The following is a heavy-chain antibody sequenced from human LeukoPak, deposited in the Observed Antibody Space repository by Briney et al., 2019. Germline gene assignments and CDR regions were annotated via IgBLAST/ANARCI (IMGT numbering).Heavy chain of an antibody. CDR1: GGSFSGCY. Sequence: SETLSLTCDVYGGSFSGCYWSWICQPPGKGLEWIGEINHSGSTNYNPSLKSRVTILVDTSKNYFFLNLNSVTAADTAVYYCARGRYCSGGSCYSDYWGQGTLVTVSP. V-gene: IGHV4-34*01. D-gene: IGHD2-15*01. CDR3: ARGRYCSGGSCYSDY. CDR2: INHSGST. J-gene: IGHJ4*02.